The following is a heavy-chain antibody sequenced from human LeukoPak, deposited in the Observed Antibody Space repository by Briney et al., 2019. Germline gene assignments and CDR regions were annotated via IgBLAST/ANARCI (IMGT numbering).Heavy chain of an antibody. CDR3: ARGRRWFGEYAWFDP. V-gene: IGHV3-23*01. CDR2: ISGSGGST. Sequence: PGGSLRLSCAASGFTFSSYGMSWVRQAPGKGLEWVSAISGSGGSTYYADSVKGRFTISRDNSKNTLYLQMNSLRAEDTAVYYCARGRRWFGEYAWFDPWGQGTLVTVSS. D-gene: IGHD3-10*01. J-gene: IGHJ5*02. CDR1: GFTFSSYG.